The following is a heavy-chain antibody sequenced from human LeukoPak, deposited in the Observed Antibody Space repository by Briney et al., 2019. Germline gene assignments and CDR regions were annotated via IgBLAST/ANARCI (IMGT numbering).Heavy chain of an antibody. CDR2: IWYDGSKK. Sequence: GGALRLSCAASGFTFSNYGMHGVRQAPGKRLEGVAVIWYDGSKKDYEDSVKGRFTISRDNSKNTLYLQMNSVRAEDTAVYYCAIHPNPEAVTGTGWLGGYWGQGALVTVSS. D-gene: IGHD6-13*01. V-gene: IGHV3-33*01. J-gene: IGHJ4*02. CDR1: GFTFSNYG. CDR3: AIHPNPEAVTGTGWLGGY.